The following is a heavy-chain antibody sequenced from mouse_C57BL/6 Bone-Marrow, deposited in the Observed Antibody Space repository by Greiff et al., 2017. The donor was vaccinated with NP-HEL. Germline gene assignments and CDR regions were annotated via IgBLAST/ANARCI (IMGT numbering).Heavy chain of an antibody. J-gene: IGHJ1*01. CDR3: AREALNWYFDG. V-gene: IGHV7-1*01. CDR1: GFTFSDFY. CDR2: SRNKANDYTT. Sequence: EVQVVESGGGLVQSGRSLRLSCATSGFTFSDFYMEWVRQAPGKGLEWIAASRNKANDYTTEYSASVKGRFTVSRDTSQSTLYLQMNALRAEDTAIYYCAREALNWYFDGWGAGTTVTDSS.